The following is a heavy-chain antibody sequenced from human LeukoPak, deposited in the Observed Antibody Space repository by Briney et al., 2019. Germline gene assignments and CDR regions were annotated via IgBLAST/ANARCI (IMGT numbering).Heavy chain of an antibody. Sequence: GGSLRLSCAASGFTFSSYAMSWVRQAPGKGLEWVSDISGSGGRTYHADSVKGRFTISRDNSKNTVYLQMNSLRAEDAAVYYCAKGNWGDCWGQGTLVIVSS. J-gene: IGHJ4*02. CDR3: AKGNWGDC. CDR1: GFTFSSYA. V-gene: IGHV3-23*01. CDR2: ISGSGGRT. D-gene: IGHD7-27*01.